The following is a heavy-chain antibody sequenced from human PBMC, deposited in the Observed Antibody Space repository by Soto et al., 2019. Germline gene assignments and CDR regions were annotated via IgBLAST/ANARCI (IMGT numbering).Heavy chain of an antibody. J-gene: IGHJ6*02. CDR3: TIPTPIAVYGMDV. D-gene: IGHD6-19*01. CDR1: GFTFSGSA. Sequence: EVQLVESGGGLVQPGGSLKLSCAASGFTFSGSAMHWVRQASGKGLEWVGRIRSKANSYATAYAASVKGRFTISRDDSKNTAYLQMNRLQTEDTAVYYCTIPTPIAVYGMDVWGQGTTVTVSS. CDR2: IRSKANSYAT. V-gene: IGHV3-73*01.